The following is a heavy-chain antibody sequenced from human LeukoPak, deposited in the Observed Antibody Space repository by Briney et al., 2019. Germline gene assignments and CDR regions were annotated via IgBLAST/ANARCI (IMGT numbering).Heavy chain of an antibody. CDR1: GGSFSGYY. CDR2: INHSGST. V-gene: IGHV4-34*01. J-gene: IGHJ4*02. Sequence: PSETLSLTCAVYGGSFSGYYWSWIRQPPGKGLEWIGEINHSGSTNYNPSLKSRVTISVDTSKNQFSLKLSSVTAADTAVYYCARGGGSYYHYFDYWGQGTLVTVSS. CDR3: ARGGGSYYHYFDY. D-gene: IGHD1-26*01.